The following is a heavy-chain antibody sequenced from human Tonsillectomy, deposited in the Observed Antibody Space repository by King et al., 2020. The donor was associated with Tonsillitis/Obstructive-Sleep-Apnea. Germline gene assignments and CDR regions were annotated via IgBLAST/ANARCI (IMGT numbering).Heavy chain of an antibody. CDR2: ISYDGSNK. V-gene: IGHV3-30*18. CDR3: AKEPVHLEWLLNPLNLPSGPLDY. D-gene: IGHD3-3*01. J-gene: IGHJ4*02. Sequence: VQLVESGGGVVQPGRSLRLSCAASGFTFSSYGMHWVRQAPGKGLEWVAVISYDGSNKYYADSVKGRFTISRDNSKNTLYLQMNSLRAEDTAVYYCAKEPVHLEWLLNPLNLPSGPLDYWGQGTLVTVSS. CDR1: GFTFSSYG.